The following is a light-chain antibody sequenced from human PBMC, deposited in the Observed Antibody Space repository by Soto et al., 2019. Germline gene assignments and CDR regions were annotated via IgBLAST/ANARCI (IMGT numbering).Light chain of an antibody. CDR2: KAS. CDR1: QSISSW. V-gene: IGKV1-5*03. Sequence: MTQSPATLSVSPGERATRSCRASQSISSWLAWYQQKPGKAPKLLIYKASSLESGVPSRFSGSGSGTEFTLTISSLQPDDFATYYCQQYNSYSTFGQGTKVEIK. CDR3: QQYNSYST. J-gene: IGKJ1*01.